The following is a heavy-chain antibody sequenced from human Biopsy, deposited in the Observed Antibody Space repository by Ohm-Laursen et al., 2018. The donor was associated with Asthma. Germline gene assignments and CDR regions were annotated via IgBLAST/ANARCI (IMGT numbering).Heavy chain of an antibody. CDR1: GYTFTSYY. V-gene: IGHV1-46*01. CDR2: INPSGGST. D-gene: IGHD1-26*01. Sequence: ASVKVSCKTSGYTFTSYYMHWARQAPRQGLEWMGIINPSGGSTSHAQKFQGRVTMTRDTSTSTVYTELSSLRSEDTAVYYCARAGALIVGATMGYWGQGTLVTVSS. CDR3: ARAGALIVGATMGY. J-gene: IGHJ4*02.